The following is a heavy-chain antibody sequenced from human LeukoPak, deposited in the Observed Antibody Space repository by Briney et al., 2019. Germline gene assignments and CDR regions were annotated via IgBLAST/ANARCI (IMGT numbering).Heavy chain of an antibody. V-gene: IGHV3-23*01. D-gene: IGHD2-15*01. CDR2: ISGRGGST. J-gene: IGHJ4*02. CDR1: GFTFSNYA. CDR3: AKGSAGYCSGGTCYHIDS. Sequence: GGSLRLSCAASGFTFSNYAMSWVRQAPGKGLERVSAISGRGGSTYYADSVKGRFTISRDNSKNTLYLQMNSPRAEETAVYYCAKGSAGYCSGGTCYHIDSWGQGTLVTVSS.